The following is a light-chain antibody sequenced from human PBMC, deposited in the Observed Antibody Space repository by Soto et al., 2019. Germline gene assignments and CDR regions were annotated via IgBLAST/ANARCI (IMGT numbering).Light chain of an antibody. Sequence: DIVLTQSPGTLSLSPGERATLSCRSSQSVSSNYLAWYQQKPDQAPRLVIYDVSGRATGIPDRFSGSGSGTDFHLTIRRVEPEDSAVYYCQQYAISPTFGQGTKVEIK. V-gene: IGKV3-20*01. CDR3: QQYAISPT. J-gene: IGKJ1*01. CDR1: QSVSSNY. CDR2: DVS.